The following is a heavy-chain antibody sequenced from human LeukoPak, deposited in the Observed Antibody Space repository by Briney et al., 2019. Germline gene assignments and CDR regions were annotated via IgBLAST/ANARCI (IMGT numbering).Heavy chain of an antibody. CDR1: GYTFTSYY. CDR2: INPSGGST. V-gene: IGHV1-46*01. D-gene: IGHD3-3*01. CDR3: ARDCYDFWSGYYDPLGYYCYGMDV. Sequence: GASVKVSCKASGYTFTSYYMHWVRQAPGQGLEWMGIINPSGGSTSYAQKFQGRVTMTRNTSASTVYMELSSLRSEDTAVYYCARDCYDFWSGYYDPLGYYCYGMDVWGQGTTVTVSS. J-gene: IGHJ6*02.